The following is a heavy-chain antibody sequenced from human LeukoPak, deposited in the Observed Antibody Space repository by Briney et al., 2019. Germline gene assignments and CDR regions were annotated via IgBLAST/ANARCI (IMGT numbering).Heavy chain of an antibody. J-gene: IGHJ4*02. V-gene: IGHV4-38-2*02. D-gene: IGHD3/OR15-3a*01. CDR1: GYSISSGYY. CDR3: VRGRGGLGIYQFEF. Sequence: SATLSLTCTVSGYSISSGYYWGWVRQPPGKGLQWIGSIFRSWTTYYSPTLRRRLSMSLDTSKNQFSLKLTSVTATDTAVYYCVRGRGGLGIYQFEFWGQGALV. CDR2: IFRSWTT.